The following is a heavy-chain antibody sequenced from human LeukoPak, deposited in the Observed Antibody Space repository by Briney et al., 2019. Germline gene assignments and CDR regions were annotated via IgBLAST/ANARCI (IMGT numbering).Heavy chain of an antibody. D-gene: IGHD3-3*01. CDR3: AKWRFGVDY. CDR2: ISYDGSNK. V-gene: IGHV3-30*18. J-gene: IGHJ4*02. Sequence: GGSLRLSCAASGFTFSSYGMHWVRQAPGKGLEWVAVISYDGSNKYYADSVKGRFTISRDNSKDTLYLQMNSLRAEDTAVYYCAKWRFGVDYWGQGTLVTVSS. CDR1: GFTFSSYG.